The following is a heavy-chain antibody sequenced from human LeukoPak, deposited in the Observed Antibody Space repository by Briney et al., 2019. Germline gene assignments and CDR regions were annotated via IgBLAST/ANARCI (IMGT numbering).Heavy chain of an antibody. Sequence: GGSLRLSCAASGFTFSSSAMSWVRQAPGKGLEWVSTISDNGGHTYYADSVKGRFTISRDNSKNTLYLQMNSLRGEDTALYYCAKEWSGGSSFDYWGQGTLVTVSS. J-gene: IGHJ4*02. D-gene: IGHD2-15*01. CDR3: AKEWSGGSSFDY. V-gene: IGHV3-23*01. CDR2: ISDNGGHT. CDR1: GFTFSSSA.